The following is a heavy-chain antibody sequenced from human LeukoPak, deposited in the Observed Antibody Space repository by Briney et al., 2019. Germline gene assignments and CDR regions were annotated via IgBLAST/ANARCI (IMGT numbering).Heavy chain of an antibody. V-gene: IGHV3-21*01. CDR2: ISSSSSYI. CDR3: ARDRVYYMDV. J-gene: IGHJ6*03. Sequence: GGSLRLSCAAPGFTFSNYAMNWVRQAPGKGLEWVSSISSSSSYIYYADSVKGRFTISRDNAKNSLYLQMNGLRDEDTAIYYCARDRVYYMDVWGKGTTVTVSS. CDR1: GFTFSNYA.